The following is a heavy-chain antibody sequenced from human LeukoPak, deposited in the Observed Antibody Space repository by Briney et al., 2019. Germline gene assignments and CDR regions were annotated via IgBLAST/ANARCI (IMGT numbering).Heavy chain of an antibody. Sequence: SETLSLTCAVSGGSISSGGYSWSWIRQPPGKGLEWIGYIYYSGSTYYNPSLKSRVTISVDTSKNQFSLKLSSVTAADTAVYYCARVAVRIVARNIVYQDAFDIWGQGTMVTVSS. D-gene: IGHD5-12*01. CDR1: GGSISSGGYS. J-gene: IGHJ3*02. CDR2: IYYSGST. CDR3: ARVAVRIVARNIVYQDAFDI. V-gene: IGHV4-30-4*07.